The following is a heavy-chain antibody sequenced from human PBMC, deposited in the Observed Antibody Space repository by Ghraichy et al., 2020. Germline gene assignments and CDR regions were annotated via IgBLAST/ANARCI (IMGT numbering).Heavy chain of an antibody. CDR1: GGSISSSSYY. CDR3: ASYRDGYMGY. D-gene: IGHD5-24*01. J-gene: IGHJ4*02. Sequence: SETLSLTCTVSGGSISSSSYYWGWIRQPPGKGLEWIGSIYYSGSTYYNPSLKSRVTISVDTSKNQFSLKLSSVTAADTAVYYCASYRDGYMGYWGQGTLVTVSS. V-gene: IGHV4-39*01. CDR2: IYYSGST.